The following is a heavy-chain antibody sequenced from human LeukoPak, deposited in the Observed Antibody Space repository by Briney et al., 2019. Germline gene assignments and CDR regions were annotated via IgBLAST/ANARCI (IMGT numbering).Heavy chain of an antibody. J-gene: IGHJ4*02. D-gene: IGHD5-18*01. CDR1: GDSISSGDFY. V-gene: IGHV4-30-4*01. CDR3: ARDRAVDAGGIDF. CDR2: IHHSGSA. Sequence: SETLSLTCTVSGDSISSGDFYWSWVRQPPGKGLEWIAYIHHSGSAFYSRSLKRRVTTSVDSSKNQFSLRLTSVTAADTAVYFCARDRAVDAGGIDFWGQGTLVTVSP.